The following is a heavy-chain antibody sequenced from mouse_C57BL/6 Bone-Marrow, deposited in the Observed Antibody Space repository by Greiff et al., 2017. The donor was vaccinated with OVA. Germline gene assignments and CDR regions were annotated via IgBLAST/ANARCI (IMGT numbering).Heavy chain of an antibody. D-gene: IGHD2-3*01. Sequence: VQLQQSGAELVRPGTSVKVSCKASGYAFTNYLIEWVKQRPGQGLEWIGVINPGSGGTNYNEKFKGKATLTADKSSSTAYMQLSSLTSEDSAVYYCASRGWLPYYFDYWGQGTTLTVSS. CDR1: GYAFTNYL. CDR2: INPGSGGT. CDR3: ASRGWLPYYFDY. V-gene: IGHV1-54*01. J-gene: IGHJ2*01.